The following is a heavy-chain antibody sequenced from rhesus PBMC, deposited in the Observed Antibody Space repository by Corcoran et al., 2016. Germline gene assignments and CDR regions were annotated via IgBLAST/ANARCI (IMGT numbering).Heavy chain of an antibody. J-gene: IGHJ5-2*02. CDR3: AKDMERGDNSLDV. D-gene: IGHD1-14*01. CDR2: INTGGGST. Sequence: EVQLVESGGGLVQPGGSLRLSCTGSGFTFSSYYMYWVRQAPGKGLEWVSAINTGGGSTWYTDSVKGRFTISKENAKNTLYLQMDSLRAEDTAVYYCAKDMERGDNSLDVWGRGVLVTVSS. V-gene: IGHV3-8*01. CDR1: GFTFSSYY.